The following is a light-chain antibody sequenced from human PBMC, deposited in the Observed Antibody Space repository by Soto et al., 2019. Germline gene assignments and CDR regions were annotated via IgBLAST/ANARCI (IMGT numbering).Light chain of an antibody. Sequence: QSALTQPASVSGSPGQSIAISCTGTSSDIGSYNYVSWYQQHPVKAPKLIIHEVSNRPSGISDHFSGSKSGNTASLTISGPQADDESDYYCSSHTTYSTRIFGTGTKLTVL. CDR1: SSDIGSYNY. CDR3: SSHTTYSTRI. J-gene: IGLJ1*01. V-gene: IGLV2-14*01. CDR2: EVS.